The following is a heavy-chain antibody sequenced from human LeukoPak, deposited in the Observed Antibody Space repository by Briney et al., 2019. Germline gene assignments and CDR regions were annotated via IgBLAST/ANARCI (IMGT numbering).Heavy chain of an antibody. D-gene: IGHD1-26*01. CDR2: ISAYNGNT. J-gene: IGHJ4*02. CDR1: GYTFTSYG. CDR3: ARGRLMEWELPDDY. Sequence: GASVKVSCKASGYTFTSYGISWVRQAPGQGLEWMGWISAYNGNTNYAQKPQGRVTMTTDTSTSTAYMELRSLRSDDTAVYYCARGRLMEWELPDDYWGQGTLVTVSS. V-gene: IGHV1-18*01.